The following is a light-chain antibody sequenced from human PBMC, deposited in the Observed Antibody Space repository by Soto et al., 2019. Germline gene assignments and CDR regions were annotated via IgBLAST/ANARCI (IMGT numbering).Light chain of an antibody. V-gene: IGLV2-8*01. CDR3: SSFAGNNNLV. J-gene: IGLJ2*01. Sequence: QSALTQPPSASGSPGQSVTISCTGTSSDVGGYNYVSWYQQHPGKAPKLMISEVNKRPSGVPDRFSGPKSGNTASLTVSGLQAEDEADYYCSSFAGNNNLVFGGGTQLTVL. CDR1: SSDVGGYNY. CDR2: EVN.